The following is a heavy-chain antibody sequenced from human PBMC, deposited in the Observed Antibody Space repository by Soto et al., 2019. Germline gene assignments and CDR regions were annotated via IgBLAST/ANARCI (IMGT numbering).Heavy chain of an antibody. D-gene: IGHD6-13*01. CDR2: IVVGSGNT. CDR1: GFTFTSSA. V-gene: IGHV1-58*01. Sequence: GSSVKGSCKASGFTFTSSAVQWLRQARGQRLEWIGWIVVGSGNTNYAQKFQERVTITRDMSTSTAYMELSSLRSEDTAVYYCAARPAAGIGDDALDIWGQGTMVTVSS. CDR3: AARPAAGIGDDALDI. J-gene: IGHJ3*02.